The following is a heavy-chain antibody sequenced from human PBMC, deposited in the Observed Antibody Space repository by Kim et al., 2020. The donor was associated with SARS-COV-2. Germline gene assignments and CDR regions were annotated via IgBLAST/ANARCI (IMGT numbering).Heavy chain of an antibody. CDR3: ASVVGATGSFDY. V-gene: IGHV4-4*09. J-gene: IGHJ4*02. Sequence: NYHPSLQCRVTISVDTSKNQFSLKLSSVTAADTSVYYCASVVGATGSFDYWGQGTLVTVSS. D-gene: IGHD1-26*01.